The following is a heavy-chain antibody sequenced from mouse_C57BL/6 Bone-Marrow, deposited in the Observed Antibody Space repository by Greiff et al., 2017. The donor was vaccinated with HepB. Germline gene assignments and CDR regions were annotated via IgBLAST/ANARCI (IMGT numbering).Heavy chain of an antibody. V-gene: IGHV14-2*01. CDR2: IDPEDGET. D-gene: IGHD1-1*01. J-gene: IGHJ2*01. CDR1: GFNIKDYY. CDR3: ASGELLRSNLFDY. Sequence: VQLKESGAELVKPGASVKLSCTASGFNIKDYYMHWVKQRTEQGLEWIGRIDPEDGETKYAPKFQGKATITADTSSNTAYLQLSSLTSEDTAVYYCASGELLRSNLFDYWGQGTTLTVSS.